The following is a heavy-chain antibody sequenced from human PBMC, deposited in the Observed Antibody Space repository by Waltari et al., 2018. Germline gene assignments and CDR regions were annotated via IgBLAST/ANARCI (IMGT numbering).Heavy chain of an antibody. D-gene: IGHD1-26*01. CDR2: MNPNSGNT. V-gene: IGHV1-8*01. J-gene: IGHJ4*02. CDR3: ARGLPPIVGATKIDY. Sequence: GQGLEWMGWMNPNSGNTGYAQKFQGRVTMTRNTSISTAYMELSSLRSEDTAVYYCARGLPPIVGATKIDYWGQGTLVTVSS.